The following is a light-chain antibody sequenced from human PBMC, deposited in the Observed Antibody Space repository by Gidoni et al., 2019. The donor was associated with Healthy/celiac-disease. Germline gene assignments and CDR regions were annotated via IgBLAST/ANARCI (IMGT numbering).Light chain of an antibody. CDR1: SSNIGSNT. Sequence: QSVLPQPPSASGTPGPRVTIPCSGSSSNIGSNTVNWYQQLTGTAPKLLIYSNNQRPSGVPDRFSGSKSGTSASLAISGLQSEDEADYYCAAWDDSLNGVVFGGGTKLTVL. V-gene: IGLV1-44*01. CDR3: AAWDDSLNGVV. J-gene: IGLJ2*01. CDR2: SNN.